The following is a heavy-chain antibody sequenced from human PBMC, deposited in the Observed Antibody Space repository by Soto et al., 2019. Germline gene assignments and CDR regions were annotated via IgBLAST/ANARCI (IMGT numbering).Heavy chain of an antibody. J-gene: IGHJ3*02. D-gene: IGHD5-12*01. CDR2: IVVGSGNT. Sequence: SVKASCKASGFTFTSSAMQWVRQARGQRLEWIGWIVVGSGNTNYAQKFQERVSITRDMSTRTAYMELSSLRSEDTAVYYCAAGVTYDGNFDIWGQGTMVT. CDR3: AAGVTYDGNFDI. V-gene: IGHV1-58*02. CDR1: GFTFTSSA.